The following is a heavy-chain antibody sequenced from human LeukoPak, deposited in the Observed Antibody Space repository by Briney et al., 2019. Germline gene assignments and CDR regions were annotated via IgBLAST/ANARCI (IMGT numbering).Heavy chain of an antibody. Sequence: GGSLRLSCAASGFTFSSYGMHWVRQAPGKGLEWMAVISYDGSDKYYADSVKGRFTISRDDSQNTLYLQMNSLRAEDTAVYFCTKAPRGYSTDWFFDSWGQGTLVTVPS. V-gene: IGHV3-30*18. J-gene: IGHJ4*02. D-gene: IGHD6-13*01. CDR3: TKAPRGYSTDWFFDS. CDR2: ISYDGSDK. CDR1: GFTFSSYG.